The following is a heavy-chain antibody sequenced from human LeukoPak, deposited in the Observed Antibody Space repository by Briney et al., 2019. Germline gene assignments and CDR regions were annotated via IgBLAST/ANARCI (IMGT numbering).Heavy chain of an antibody. J-gene: IGHJ4*02. CDR1: GFMFSESW. Sequence: GGSLRLSCVASGFMFSESWMNWVRQAPGKGLEWVVNIKHDRDEKHYADSVKGRFTISRDNAKNTLYLQMNTLRAEDTAVYYCAREDYGDYGLGVYWGQGTLVIVSS. V-gene: IGHV3-7*01. CDR3: AREDYGDYGLGVY. D-gene: IGHD4-17*01. CDR2: IKHDRDEK.